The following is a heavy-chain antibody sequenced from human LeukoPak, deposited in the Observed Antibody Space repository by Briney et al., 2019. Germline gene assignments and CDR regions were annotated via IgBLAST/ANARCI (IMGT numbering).Heavy chain of an antibody. Sequence: GKSLRLSCAASGFTFNEFGMHWVRQAPGKGLEWVAFIWYDGSNRYYLDSVKGRFTISRDNSQNTLYLQMSSLRAEDTAVYYCARMKGELRVPDAISDGMGVWGQGTTVTVSS. CDR2: IWYDGSNR. V-gene: IGHV3-33*01. CDR3: ARMKGELRVPDAISDGMGV. D-gene: IGHD2-2*01. J-gene: IGHJ6*02. CDR1: GFTFNEFG.